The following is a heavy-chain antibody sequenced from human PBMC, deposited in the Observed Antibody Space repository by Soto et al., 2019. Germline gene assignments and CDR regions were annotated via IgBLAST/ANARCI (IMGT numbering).Heavy chain of an antibody. V-gene: IGHV4-31*03. CDR3: ARTSIFGVVLNAFEI. D-gene: IGHD3-3*01. Sequence: QVQLQESGPGLVKPSQTLSLTCTVSGGSFSGGGYYWSWIRQHPGKGLEWMGYISYSGNTKYKPSLPSRITISVDTSENQFSLRLTSVTAADTAIYFCARTSIFGVVLNAFEIWGQGTLVTVSS. CDR1: GGSFSGGGYY. J-gene: IGHJ3*02. CDR2: ISYSGNT.